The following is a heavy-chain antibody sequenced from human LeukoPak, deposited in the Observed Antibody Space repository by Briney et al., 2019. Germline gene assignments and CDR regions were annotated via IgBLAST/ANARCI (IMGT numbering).Heavy chain of an antibody. J-gene: IGHJ6*02. CDR1: GITFSRYA. Sequence: GGSLRLSCAASGITFSRYAMSWVRQAPGKGLEWVSTISDSGGRTYYADSVKGRFTISREDAKNSLYLQMNSLRAGDTAVYYCARGSPGEIPTFYYGMDVWGQGTTVTVSS. CDR2: ISDSGGRT. D-gene: IGHD4-17*01. CDR3: ARGSPGEIPTFYYGMDV. V-gene: IGHV3-23*01.